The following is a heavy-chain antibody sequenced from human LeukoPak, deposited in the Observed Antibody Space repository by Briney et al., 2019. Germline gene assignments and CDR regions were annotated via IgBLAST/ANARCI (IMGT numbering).Heavy chain of an antibody. CDR1: GGSISNYY. Sequence: SETLSLTCTVSGGSISNYYWSWIRQPPGKGLEWIGYIYSSGSTNYNPSLKSRVTISVDTSKNHFSLRLSSATAADTAVYYCARGPVGLFDYWGQGTLVAVSS. D-gene: IGHD1-26*01. CDR2: IYSSGST. CDR3: ARGPVGLFDY. J-gene: IGHJ4*02. V-gene: IGHV4-59*08.